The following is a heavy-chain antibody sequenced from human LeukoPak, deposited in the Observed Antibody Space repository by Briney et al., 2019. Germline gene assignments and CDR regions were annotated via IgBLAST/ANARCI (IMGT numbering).Heavy chain of an antibody. Sequence: PGGSLRLSCAASGFTFSSYSMNWVRQAPGKGLEWVSSISSSSSYIYYADSVKGRFTISRDNAKNSLYLQMNSLRAEDTAVYYCARDLGRGIVGATSFPFYWGQGTLVTVSS. D-gene: IGHD1-26*01. V-gene: IGHV3-21*01. J-gene: IGHJ4*02. CDR1: GFTFSSYS. CDR2: ISSSSSYI. CDR3: ARDLGRGIVGATSFPFY.